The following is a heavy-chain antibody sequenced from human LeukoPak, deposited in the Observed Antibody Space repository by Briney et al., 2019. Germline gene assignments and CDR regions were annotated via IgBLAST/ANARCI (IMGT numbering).Heavy chain of an antibody. J-gene: IGHJ4*02. CDR2: IKGGGSST. Sequence: GGSLRLSCAASGFTFSNYAMSWVRQAPGKGLEWVSAIKGGGSSTYYTDAVKGRFTVSRDDSKDTLYLQMDSLRAEDTAIYYCARDGFGTGSNWGQGTLVTVSS. CDR3: ARDGFGTGSN. V-gene: IGHV3-23*01. CDR1: GFTFSNYA. D-gene: IGHD3-16*01.